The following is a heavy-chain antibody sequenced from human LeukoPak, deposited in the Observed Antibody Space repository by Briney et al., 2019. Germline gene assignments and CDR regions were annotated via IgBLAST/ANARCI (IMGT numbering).Heavy chain of an antibody. CDR1: GYTLTELS. J-gene: IGHJ4*02. Sequence: GASVTVSCTVSGYTLTELSMHWVRQAPGKGLEWMGGFDPEDGETIYAQKFQGRVTMTEDTSTDTAYMELSSLRSEDTAVYYCATESPPYSYGFPPFDYWGQGTLVTVSS. V-gene: IGHV1-24*01. CDR3: ATESPPYSYGFPPFDY. D-gene: IGHD5-18*01. CDR2: FDPEDGET.